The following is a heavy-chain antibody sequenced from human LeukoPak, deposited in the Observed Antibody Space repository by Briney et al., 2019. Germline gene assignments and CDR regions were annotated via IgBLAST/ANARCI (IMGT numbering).Heavy chain of an antibody. CDR3: TRDLGEALAGTSSLFDY. V-gene: IGHV1-18*01. CDR1: GGTFNNYA. Sequence: GASVKVSCKASGGTFNNYAFSWVRQAPGQGLEWMGWISAYNGHTKYAQKLQGRVTMTTDTSTSTSYMELRSLASDDTAVFYCTRDLGEALAGTSSLFDYWGQGTLVTVSS. D-gene: IGHD6-19*01. J-gene: IGHJ4*02. CDR2: ISAYNGHT.